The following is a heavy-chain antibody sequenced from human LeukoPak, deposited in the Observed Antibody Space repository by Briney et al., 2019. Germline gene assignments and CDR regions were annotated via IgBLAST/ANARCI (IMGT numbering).Heavy chain of an antibody. V-gene: IGHV3-7*01. J-gene: IGHJ4*02. CDR3: ARDNRATGALGY. D-gene: IGHD1-26*01. Sequence: GGSLRLSCAVSGFTFSSYWMNWVRQAPGKGLEGVANINQDGSDKYYVDSVKGRFSISRDNAKNSLYLQMNSDRAEDTAAYYCARDNRATGALGYWGQGTLVTVSS. CDR1: GFTFSSYW. CDR2: INQDGSDK.